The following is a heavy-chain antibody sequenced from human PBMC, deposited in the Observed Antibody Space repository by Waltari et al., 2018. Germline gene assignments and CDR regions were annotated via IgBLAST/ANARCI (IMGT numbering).Heavy chain of an antibody. CDR1: GEPLTADGSRGAH. D-gene: IGHD1-7*01. Sequence: QVQLQESGPGLVKPTHPLSLPCTVPGEPLTADGSRGAHWTWIRQSAGKGLEWIGHIYSSGAVDYNPSLRSRVTISLDTPKSHFTLKLTSVTAADTAVYYCANRGVGNYFKYFRLWSPCTLVTVSS. J-gene: IGHJ1*01. V-gene: IGHV4-61*02. CDR3: ANRGVGNYFKYFRL. CDR2: IYSSGAV.